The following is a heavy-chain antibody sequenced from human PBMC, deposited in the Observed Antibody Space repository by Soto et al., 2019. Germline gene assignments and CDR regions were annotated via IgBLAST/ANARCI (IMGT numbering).Heavy chain of an antibody. Sequence: PSQDLSLTGAISGYHVSFNSATCTWIRPTPSRGLEWLGRTYYRYKWYNDYAVSVKSRVTINPDTSKSQFSLQLNSVTPDDTAVYYCARSYFASGRQGGYYAMDGWGLGTSVTVS. CDR2: TYYRYKWYN. CDR1: GYHVSFNSAT. D-gene: IGHD3-10*01. J-gene: IGHJ6*02. V-gene: IGHV6-1*01. CDR3: ARSYFASGRQGGYYAMDG.